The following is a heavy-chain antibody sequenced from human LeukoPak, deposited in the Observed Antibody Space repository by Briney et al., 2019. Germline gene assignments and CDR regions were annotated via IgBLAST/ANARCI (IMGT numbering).Heavy chain of an antibody. CDR2: IYTGGTT. CDR1: GYSMKYDY. Sequence: SETLSLTCTVSGYSMKYDYWSWVRQPAGKGLEWIARIYTGGTTNYNPSLKNRATISVDKSNNQFSLKLTSVTAADTAIYCCARDNSGSYPPIFDSWGQGTLVTVSS. D-gene: IGHD1-26*01. CDR3: ARDNSGSYPPIFDS. J-gene: IGHJ4*02. V-gene: IGHV4-4*07.